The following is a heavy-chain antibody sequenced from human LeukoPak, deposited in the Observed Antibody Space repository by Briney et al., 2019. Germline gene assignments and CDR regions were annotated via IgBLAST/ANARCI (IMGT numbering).Heavy chain of an antibody. D-gene: IGHD6-19*01. CDR2: IYHSGST. CDR1: GGSISSSSYY. Sequence: SETLSLTCTVSGGSISSSSYYWGWIRQPPGKGLEWIGSIYHSGSTYYNPSLKSRVTISVDTSKNQFSLKLSSVTAADTAVYYCARVSGWHARNVGYFDYWGQGTLVTVSS. V-gene: IGHV4-39*07. CDR3: ARVSGWHARNVGYFDY. J-gene: IGHJ4*02.